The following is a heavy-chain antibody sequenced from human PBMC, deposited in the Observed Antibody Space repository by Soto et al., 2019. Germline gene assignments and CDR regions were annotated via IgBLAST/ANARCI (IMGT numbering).Heavy chain of an antibody. J-gene: IGHJ5*02. D-gene: IGHD3-10*01. CDR1: GDSVSSNSAA. V-gene: IGHV6-1*01. CDR3: ARWDLEWDETYYYGSGSYA. Sequence: SQTLSLTCAISGDSVSSNSAAWNWIRQSPSRGLEWLGRTYYRSKWYNDYAVSVKSRITINPDTSKNQFSLQLNSVTPEDTAVYYCARWDLEWDETYYYGSGSYAWGQGTLVTVSS. CDR2: TYYRSKWYN.